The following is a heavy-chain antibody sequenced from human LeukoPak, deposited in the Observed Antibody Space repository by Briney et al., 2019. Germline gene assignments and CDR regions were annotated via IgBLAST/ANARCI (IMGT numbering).Heavy chain of an antibody. CDR3: ARGSWYYYDSSVEFFDY. CDR2: IYYSGST. J-gene: IGHJ4*02. CDR1: GGSISSYY. D-gene: IGHD3-22*01. Sequence: SETLSLTCTVSGGSISSYYWSWIRQPPGKGLEWIGDIYYSGSTNYNPSLKSRVTISVDTSKNQFSLKLSSVTAADTAVYYCARGSWYYYDSSVEFFDYWGQGTLVTVSS. V-gene: IGHV4-59*01.